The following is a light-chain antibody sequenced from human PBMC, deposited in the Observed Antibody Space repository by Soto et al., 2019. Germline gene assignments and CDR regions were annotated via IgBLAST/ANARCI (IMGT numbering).Light chain of an antibody. J-gene: IGLJ1*01. CDR1: SSDVGDFNF. V-gene: IGLV2-11*01. CDR2: GVS. Sequence: QSALTQPRSVSGSPGQSVSISCTGTSSDVGDFNFVSWYQHYPGKAPKLLIYGVSQRPSGVPDRFSGSKSDNTASLTISGLQADDEADYLCFSYAVGLPFVFGTGTKLTVL. CDR3: FSYAVGLPFV.